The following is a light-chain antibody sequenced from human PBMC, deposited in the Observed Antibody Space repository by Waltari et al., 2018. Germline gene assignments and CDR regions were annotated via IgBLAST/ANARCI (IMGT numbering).Light chain of an antibody. CDR3: MQGTHWPYT. J-gene: IGKJ2*01. CDR2: KVS. V-gene: IGKV2-30*01. Sequence: DAVLTQSPLSLPVTLGQPASISCRSSQSLVYSDGNTYLNWFQQRPGQSRRRLIYKVSDRDSGVPDRFGGSGSGTDFTLKISRVEAEDVGVYYCMQGTHWPYTFGQGTKVEIK. CDR1: QSLVYSDGNTY.